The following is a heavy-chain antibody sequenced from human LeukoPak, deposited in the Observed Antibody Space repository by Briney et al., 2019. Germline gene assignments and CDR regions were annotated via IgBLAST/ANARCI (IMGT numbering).Heavy chain of an antibody. CDR2: IYTRGTT. J-gene: IGHJ5*02. CDR1: GGSISSYY. CDR3: ARRGIGWFDP. V-gene: IGHV4-4*09. D-gene: IGHD3-10*01. Sequence: SETLSLTCTVSGGSISSYYWSWIRQPPGKGLEWIGYIYTRGTTNYNPSLKSRVTISVDTSKNQFSLKLSSVTAADTAVYYCARRGIGWFDPWGQGTLVTVSS.